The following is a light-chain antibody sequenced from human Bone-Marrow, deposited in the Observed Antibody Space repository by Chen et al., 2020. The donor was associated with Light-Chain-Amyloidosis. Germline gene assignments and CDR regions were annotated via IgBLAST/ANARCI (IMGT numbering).Light chain of an antibody. V-gene: IGLV6-57*01. CDR2: EDD. CDR3: QSYQGSSQVV. Sequence: NFMLPQLHSVLESPGKTVIISCTRSSGSIATNYVQWYQQRPGSSPTTVIYEDDQRPSGVPDRFSGSIDRSANSASLTISGLKTEDEADYYCQSYQGSSQVVFGGGTKLTVL. CDR1: SGSIATNY. J-gene: IGLJ3*02.